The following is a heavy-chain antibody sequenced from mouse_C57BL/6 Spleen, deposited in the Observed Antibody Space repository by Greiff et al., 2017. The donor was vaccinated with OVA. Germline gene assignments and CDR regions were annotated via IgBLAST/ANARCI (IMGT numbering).Heavy chain of an antibody. J-gene: IGHJ4*01. CDR1: GFTFSSYA. V-gene: IGHV5-4*01. Sequence: EVQLVESGGGLVKPGGSLKLSCAASGFTFSSYAMSWVRQTPEKRLEWVATISDGGSYTYYPDNVKGRFTISRDNAKNNLYLQMSHLKSEDTAMYYCARGGIYYGYDKGALDYWGQGTSVTVSS. CDR3: ARGGIYYGYDKGALDY. D-gene: IGHD2-2*01. CDR2: ISDGGSYT.